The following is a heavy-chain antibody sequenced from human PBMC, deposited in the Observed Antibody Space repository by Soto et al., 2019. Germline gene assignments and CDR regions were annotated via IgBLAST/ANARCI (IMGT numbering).Heavy chain of an antibody. V-gene: IGHV3-21*01. CDR3: ATEKIAAAGTGDY. CDR2: ISSSSSYI. Sequence: EVQLVESGGGLVKPGGSLRLSCAASGFTFSSYSMNWVRQAPGKGLEWVSSISSSSSYIYYADSVKGRFTISRDNAKNSRYLQMNSLRAEDTAVYYCATEKIAAAGTGDYWGQGTLVTVSS. CDR1: GFTFSSYS. J-gene: IGHJ4*02. D-gene: IGHD6-13*01.